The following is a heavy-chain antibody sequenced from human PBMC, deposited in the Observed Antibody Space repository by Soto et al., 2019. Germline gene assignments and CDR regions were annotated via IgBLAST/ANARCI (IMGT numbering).Heavy chain of an antibody. D-gene: IGHD6-13*01. CDR2: IRSKAYGGTT. Sequence: PEGSLRLSCTASGFTFGAYAMSWFRQDPGKGLEWVGFIRSKAYGGTTEYAASVKGRFTISRDDSKSIAYLQMNSLKTEDTAVYYCTRDQLYSSSWYGSYYYGMDVWGQGTTVTVSS. J-gene: IGHJ6*02. CDR1: GFTFGAYA. V-gene: IGHV3-49*03. CDR3: TRDQLYSSSWYGSYYYGMDV.